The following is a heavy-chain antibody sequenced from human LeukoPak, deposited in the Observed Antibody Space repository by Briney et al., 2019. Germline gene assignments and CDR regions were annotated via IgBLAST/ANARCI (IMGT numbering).Heavy chain of an antibody. D-gene: IGHD1-26*01. V-gene: IGHV1-8*01. CDR3: ARGQKGGTPKPRPRKYYFDY. CDR2: MNPNSGNT. J-gene: IGHJ4*02. Sequence: ASVKVSCKASGYTFTSYDINWVRQATGQGLEWMGWMNPNSGNTGYAQKFQGGVTMTRNTSISTAYMELSSLRSEDTAVYYCARGQKGGTPKPRPRKYYFDYWGQGTLVTVSS. CDR1: GYTFTSYD.